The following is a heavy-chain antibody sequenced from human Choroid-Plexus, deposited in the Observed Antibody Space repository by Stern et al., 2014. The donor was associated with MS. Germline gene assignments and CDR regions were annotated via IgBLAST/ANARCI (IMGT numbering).Heavy chain of an antibody. CDR2: IYYTGRT. J-gene: IGHJ4*02. Sequence: QLQLQESGPGLVKPSETLSLTCTVSGGSVSSSTYYWGWIRQPPGKNLEWIGSIYYTGRTYYHPSLTSPLTISIHASKNQFSLKLTSGTAADTAVYYCARQGSFDFWSGWGQGTLVTVSS. CDR3: ARQGSFDFWSG. V-gene: IGHV4-39*01. CDR1: GGSVSSSTYY. D-gene: IGHD3-3*01.